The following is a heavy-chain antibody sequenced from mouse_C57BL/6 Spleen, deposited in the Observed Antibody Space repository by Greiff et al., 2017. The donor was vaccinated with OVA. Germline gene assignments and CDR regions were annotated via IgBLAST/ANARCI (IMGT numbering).Heavy chain of an antibody. J-gene: IGHJ3*01. CDR2: IWSDGST. V-gene: IGHV2-6*03. CDR3: ASTAQATTWFAD. CDR1: GFSLTSYG. Sequence: VKLMESGPGLVAPSQSLSITCTVSGFSLTSYGVHWVRQPPGKGLEWLVVIWSDGSTTYNSALKSRLSISKDNSKSQVFLKMNSLQTDDTAMDXWASTAQATTWFADWGKGTMVTVSA. D-gene: IGHD3-2*02.